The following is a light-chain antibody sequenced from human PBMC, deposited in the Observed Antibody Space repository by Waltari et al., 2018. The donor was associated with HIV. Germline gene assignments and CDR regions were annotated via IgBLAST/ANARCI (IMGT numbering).Light chain of an antibody. J-gene: IGLJ3*02. V-gene: IGLV1-44*01. CDR1: SSKIGSNT. CDR3: AAWPDSLNCSWV. CDR2: SNN. Sequence: QSVLTQPPSASGTPGQRVTISCSGSSSKIGSNTVNWYQQLPGTAPKLLIYSNNQRPSGVPDRFSGSKAGTSASLASSGLQSEDWAYYFCAAWPDSLNCSWVFGGGTKLTVL.